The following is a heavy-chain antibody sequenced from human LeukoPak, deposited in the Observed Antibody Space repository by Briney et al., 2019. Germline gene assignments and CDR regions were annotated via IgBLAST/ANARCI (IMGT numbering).Heavy chain of an antibody. CDR3: ARANRDLGYYYYMDV. CDR1: GFTFSSYG. Sequence: PGGSLRLSCAASGFTFSSYGMHWVRQAPGKGLEWVAVISYDGSNKYYADSVKGRFTISRDNSKNTLYLQMNSLKPEDQAVYYCARANRDLGYYYYMDVWGKGTTVTISS. J-gene: IGHJ6*03. CDR2: ISYDGSNK. D-gene: IGHD2/OR15-2a*01. V-gene: IGHV3-30*03.